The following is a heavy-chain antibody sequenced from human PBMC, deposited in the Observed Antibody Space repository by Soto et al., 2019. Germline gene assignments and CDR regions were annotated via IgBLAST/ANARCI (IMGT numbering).Heavy chain of an antibody. CDR1: GFNFSGSP. D-gene: IGHD1-20*01. V-gene: IGHV3-73*01. Sequence: LLLASLRLSYPSSGFNFSGSPIHWFHQASGKGLEWVGRIRSKAYSYATVYTASVKGRFTISRDDSKNTAYLQMNSLKTDDTAVYYCTFITGTYPAWGQGTQVTVSS. J-gene: IGHJ5*02. CDR3: TFITGTYPA. CDR2: IRSKAYSYAT.